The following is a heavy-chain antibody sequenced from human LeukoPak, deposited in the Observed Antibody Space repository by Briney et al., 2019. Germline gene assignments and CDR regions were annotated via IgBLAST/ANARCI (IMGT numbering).Heavy chain of an antibody. Sequence: ASVKLSGKASGGTFSSYAISWVRQAPGQGLEWMGGIIPILGTANYAQKFQGRVTITEDKSTSTAYIELSSLRSEDTGVYYCARGPDYGDYFDYWGQGTLVTVSS. J-gene: IGHJ4*02. D-gene: IGHD4-17*01. V-gene: IGHV1-69*06. CDR3: ARGPDYGDYFDY. CDR1: GGTFSSYA. CDR2: IIPILGTA.